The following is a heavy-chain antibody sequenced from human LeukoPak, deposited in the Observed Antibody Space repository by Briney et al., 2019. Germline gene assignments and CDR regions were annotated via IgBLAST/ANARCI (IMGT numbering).Heavy chain of an antibody. J-gene: IGHJ6*02. CDR1: GGSISSGGYY. Sequence: SQTLSLTCTVSGGSISSGGYYWSWIRQHPGKGLEWIGYIYYSGSTYYNPSLTSRVTISVDTSKNQFSLKLSSVTAADTAVYYCARDVVAATLYYYYGMDVWGQGTTVTVSS. D-gene: IGHD2-15*01. CDR2: IYYSGST. CDR3: ARDVVAATLYYYYGMDV. V-gene: IGHV4-31*03.